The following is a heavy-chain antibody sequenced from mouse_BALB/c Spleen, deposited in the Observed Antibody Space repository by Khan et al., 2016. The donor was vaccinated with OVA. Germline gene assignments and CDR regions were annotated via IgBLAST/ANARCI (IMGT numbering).Heavy chain of an antibody. D-gene: IGHD2-3*01. J-gene: IGHJ2*01. Sequence: QVRLQQSGPELVRPGVSVKISCKGSGYTFTDYAMHWVKQSHAKSLEWIGLISTYSGNTNYNQKFKGKATMTVDKSSSTAYMELARLTSEDSAIYYCARPAYGCYYDYWGQGTPLTVSS. CDR1: GYTFTDYA. V-gene: IGHV1S137*01. CDR2: ISTYSGNT. CDR3: ARPAYGCYYDY.